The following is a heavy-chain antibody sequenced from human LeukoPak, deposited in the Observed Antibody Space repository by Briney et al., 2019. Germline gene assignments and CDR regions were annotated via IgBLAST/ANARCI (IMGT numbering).Heavy chain of an antibody. J-gene: IGHJ6*03. V-gene: IGHV1-2*02. CDR1: GYTFTGYY. CDR2: INPNSGGT. D-gene: IGHD6-13*01. CDR3: AREPKPRRSWMDYYYMDV. Sequence: ASVKVSCKASGYTFTGYYMHWVRQAPGQGLEWMGWINPNSGGTNYAQKFQGRVTLTRETSISTAYMELSRLRSADTAVYYCAREPKPRRSWMDYYYMDVWGKGTTVTASS.